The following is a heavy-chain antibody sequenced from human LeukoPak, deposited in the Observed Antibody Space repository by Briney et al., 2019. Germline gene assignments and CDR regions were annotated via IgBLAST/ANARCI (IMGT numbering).Heavy chain of an antibody. CDR3: ARHSGWLTGDAFDI. CDR2: IYYSGST. D-gene: IGHD6-19*01. CDR1: GGSISSYC. V-gene: IGHV4-59*08. Sequence: SETLSLTCTVSGGSISSYCWSWIRQPPGKGLEWIGYIYYSGSTNYNPSLKSRVTISVDTSKNQFSLKLSSVTAADTAVYYCARHSGWLTGDAFDIWGQGTMVTVSS. J-gene: IGHJ3*02.